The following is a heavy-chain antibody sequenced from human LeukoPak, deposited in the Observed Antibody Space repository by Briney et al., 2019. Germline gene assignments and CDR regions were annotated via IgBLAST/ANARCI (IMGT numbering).Heavy chain of an antibody. CDR1: GGSISSYY. CDR2: IYYSGST. CDR3: ARHGYAFDI. V-gene: IGHV4-59*08. Sequence: SETLSLTCTVSGGSISSYYWSWIRQPPGKGLEWIGHIYYSGSTNYNPSLKSRVTISIDTSKNQFSLKLSSVTAADTAVYYCARHGYAFDIWGQGTMVTVSS. J-gene: IGHJ3*02.